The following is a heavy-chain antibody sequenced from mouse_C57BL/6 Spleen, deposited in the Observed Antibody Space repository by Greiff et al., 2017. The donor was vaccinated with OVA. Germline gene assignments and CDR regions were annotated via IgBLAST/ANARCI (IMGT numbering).Heavy chain of an antibody. D-gene: IGHD2-3*01. J-gene: IGHJ3*01. CDR2: IHPNSGST. V-gene: IGHV1-64*01. CDR1: GYTFTSYW. Sequence: QVQLQQSGAELVKPGASVKLSCKASGYTFTSYWMHWVKQRPGQGLEWIGMIHPNSGSTNYNEKFKSKATLTVDKSSSTAYMQLSSLTSEDSAVYYCASFDGYYAGFAYWGQGTLVTVSA. CDR3: ASFDGYYAGFAY.